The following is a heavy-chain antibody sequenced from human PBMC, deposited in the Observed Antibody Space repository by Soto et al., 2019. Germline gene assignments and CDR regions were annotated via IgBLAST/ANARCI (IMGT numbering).Heavy chain of an antibody. D-gene: IGHD3-3*01. V-gene: IGHV3-48*01. CDR3: AREDSRGAWSGFSFQLDP. Sequence: EVQLVESGGGLVQPGGSLRLACAASGFIFRTYSLNWVRQAPGKGLEWLSYISSSGNTIYYAASVKGRFTISRDNANNSLHLQMNSLRVEDSAVYYCAREDSRGAWSGFSFQLDPWGQGTLVTVSS. J-gene: IGHJ5*02. CDR1: GFIFRTYS. CDR2: ISSSGNTI.